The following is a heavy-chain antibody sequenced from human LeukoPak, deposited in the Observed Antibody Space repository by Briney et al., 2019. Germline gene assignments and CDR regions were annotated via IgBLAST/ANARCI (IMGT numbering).Heavy chain of an antibody. CDR3: ARSFYYYDLYV. CDR2: INPNNGNT. D-gene: IGHD3-16*01. CDR1: GYTFPRYD. Sequence: SVNVSCQASGYTFPRYDINWVRQPPGQGLEWMGWINPNNGNTGYAQKFQGTVTMTRSPSIDTAYMELNTLTSDATAAYYYARSFYYYDLYVWGQVATVTFA. V-gene: IGHV1-8*01. J-gene: IGHJ6*01.